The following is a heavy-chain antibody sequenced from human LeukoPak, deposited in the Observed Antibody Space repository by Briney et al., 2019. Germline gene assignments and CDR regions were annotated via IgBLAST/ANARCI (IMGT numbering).Heavy chain of an antibody. D-gene: IGHD2-2*01. CDR2: IYYSGNT. CDR3: ARGKYCSSTSCSIPLDY. V-gene: IGHV4-39*01. Sequence: SETLSLTCTVSGGSISSSSYYWGWIRQPPGKGLEWIGSIYYSGNTYYNPSLKSRVTISVDTSKNQFSLKLSSVTAADTAVYYCARGKYCSSTSCSIPLDYWGQGTLVTVSS. J-gene: IGHJ4*02. CDR1: GGSISSSSYY.